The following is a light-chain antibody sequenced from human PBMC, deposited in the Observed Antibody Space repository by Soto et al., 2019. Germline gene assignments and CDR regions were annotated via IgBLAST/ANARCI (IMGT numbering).Light chain of an antibody. CDR1: QGIRGW. CDR2: AAS. V-gene: IGKV1-12*01. CDR3: QQANSFPPT. J-gene: IGKJ4*01. Sequence: DIRMTQSPSSVSASVGDRVTITCRASQGIRGWLSWYQQKPGKAPPLLIYAASSLHSGVPSRFSGSGAGTYSALTISSLQPEYFATYYCQQANSFPPTFGGGTKVEIK.